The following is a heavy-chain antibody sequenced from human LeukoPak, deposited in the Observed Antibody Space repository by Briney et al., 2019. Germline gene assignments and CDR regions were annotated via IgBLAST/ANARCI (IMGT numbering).Heavy chain of an antibody. J-gene: IGHJ4*02. V-gene: IGHV3-23*01. CDR2: ISGSGGST. CDR1: GFTFSSYA. D-gene: IGHD2-2*02. Sequence: GGSLRLSCAASGFTFSSYAMSWVRQAPGKGLDWVSAISGSGGSTYYADSVKGRFTISRDNSKNTLYLQMNSLRAEDTAVYYCAKSVVPAAIRYYFDYWGQGTLVTVSS. CDR3: AKSVVPAAIRYYFDY.